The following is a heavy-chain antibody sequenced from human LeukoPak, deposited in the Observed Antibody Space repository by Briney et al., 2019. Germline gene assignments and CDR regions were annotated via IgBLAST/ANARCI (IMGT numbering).Heavy chain of an antibody. CDR3: AKDLRYCGGDCYSADAFDI. Sequence: GGSLRLSCAASGFTFSSYTMNWVRQAPGKGLEWVSGISGSGRRTYYADSVKGRFTISRDNSKNTLYLQTNSLRAEDTAIYYCAKDLRYCGGDCYSADAFDIWGQGTMVTVSS. CDR2: ISGSGRRT. V-gene: IGHV3-23*01. D-gene: IGHD2-21*01. J-gene: IGHJ3*02. CDR1: GFTFSSYT.